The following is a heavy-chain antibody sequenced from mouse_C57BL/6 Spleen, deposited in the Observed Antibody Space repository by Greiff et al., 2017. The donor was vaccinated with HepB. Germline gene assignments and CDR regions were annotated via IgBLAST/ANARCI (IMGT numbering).Heavy chain of an antibody. CDR3: ARWGHDYGSSAGGYFDV. J-gene: IGHJ1*03. CDR1: GYSFTGYY. D-gene: IGHD1-1*01. Sequence: EVQLQQSGPELVKPGASVKISCKASGYSFTGYYMHWVKQSHGNILDWIGYIYPYNGVSSYNQKFKGKATLTVDKSSSTAYMELRSLTSEDSAVYYCARWGHDYGSSAGGYFDVWGTGTTVTVSS. CDR2: IYPYNGVS. V-gene: IGHV1-31*01.